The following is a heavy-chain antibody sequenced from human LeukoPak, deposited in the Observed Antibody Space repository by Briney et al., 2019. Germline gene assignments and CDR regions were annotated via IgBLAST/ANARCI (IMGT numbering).Heavy chain of an antibody. Sequence: SQTLSLTCTVSGGSISSGGYYWSWIRQPPGKGLEWIGYIYHSGSTYYNPSLKSRVTISVDRSKNQFSLKLSSVTAADTAVYYCASLDYVWGSYRPFDYWGQGTLVTVSS. V-gene: IGHV4-30-2*01. CDR3: ASLDYVWGSYRPFDY. J-gene: IGHJ4*02. D-gene: IGHD3-16*02. CDR1: GGSISSGGYY. CDR2: IYHSGST.